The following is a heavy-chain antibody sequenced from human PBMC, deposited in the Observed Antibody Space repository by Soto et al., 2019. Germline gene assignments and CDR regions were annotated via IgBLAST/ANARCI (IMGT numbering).Heavy chain of an antibody. J-gene: IGHJ1*01. CDR1: GFTFSSYA. CDR2: ISGSGGST. Sequence: EVQLLESGGGLVQPGGSLRLSCAASGFTFSSYAMSWVRQAPGKGLEWVSAISGSGGSTYYADSVKGRFTISRDNSKNTLYLQMNSLRAEHTAVYYCAKDRDIVVVVAATATKYFQHWGQGTLVTVSS. CDR3: AKDRDIVVVVAATATKYFQH. D-gene: IGHD2-15*01. V-gene: IGHV3-23*01.